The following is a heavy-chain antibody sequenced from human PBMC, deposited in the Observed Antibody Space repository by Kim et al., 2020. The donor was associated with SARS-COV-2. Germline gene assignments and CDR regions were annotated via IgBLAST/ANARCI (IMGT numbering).Heavy chain of an antibody. CDR2: IYYSGST. J-gene: IGHJ5*02. Sequence: SETLSLTCTVSGGSISSSSYYWGWIRQPPGKGLEWIGSIYYSGSTYYNPSLKSRVTISVDTSKNQFSLKLSSVTAADTAVYYCARDCDVEVRGVIPNWFDPWGQGTLVTVSS. D-gene: IGHD3-10*01. CDR3: ARDCDVEVRGVIPNWFDP. V-gene: IGHV4-39*07. CDR1: GGSISSSSYY.